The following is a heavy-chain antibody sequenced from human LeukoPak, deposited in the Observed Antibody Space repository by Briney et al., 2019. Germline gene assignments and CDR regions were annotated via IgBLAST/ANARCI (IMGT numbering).Heavy chain of an antibody. D-gene: IGHD3-22*01. CDR1: GFTFSSYS. J-gene: IGHJ3*02. CDR2: ISSSSYI. V-gene: IGHV3-21*06. Sequence: PGGSLRLSCAASGFTFSSYSMNWVRQAPGKGLEWVSSISSSSYIYYADSVKGRFTISRDNAKNSLYLQMNGLRAEDTAVYYCARDLVGGRGYYFDAFNIWGQGTMVTVSS. CDR3: ARDLVGGRGYYFDAFNI.